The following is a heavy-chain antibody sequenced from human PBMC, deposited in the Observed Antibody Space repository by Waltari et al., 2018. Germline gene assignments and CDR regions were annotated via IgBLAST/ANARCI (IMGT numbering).Heavy chain of an antibody. CDR1: GYSISSGYY. J-gene: IGHJ4*02. D-gene: IGHD1-26*01. Sequence: QVQLQESGPGLVKPSETLSLTCAVSGYSISSGYYWGWIRQPPGKGLEWIGSIYHCGSTYYNPSRKSRDTISVDTSKNQFALKLSSVTAADTAVYYCARHPIVGAPEDWGQGTLVTVSS. CDR3: ARHPIVGAPED. V-gene: IGHV4-38-2*01. CDR2: IYHCGST.